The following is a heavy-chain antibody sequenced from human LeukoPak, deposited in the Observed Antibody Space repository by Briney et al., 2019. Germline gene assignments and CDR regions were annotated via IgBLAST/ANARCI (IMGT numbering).Heavy chain of an antibody. V-gene: IGHV3-7*03. Sequence: ISLGLVSWKGNEWVANMKPDGGEIYYVVAVKGRFTISRDNSKNSLYLQMNSLRAEDTTVYYCARDLVVPAARAYFDYWRRGTLVTVSS. CDR3: ARDLVVPAARAYFDY. D-gene: IGHD2-2*01. CDR2: MKPDGGEI. J-gene: IGHJ4*02.